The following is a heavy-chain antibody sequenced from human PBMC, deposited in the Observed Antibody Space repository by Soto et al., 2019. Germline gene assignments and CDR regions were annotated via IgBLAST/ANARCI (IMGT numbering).Heavy chain of an antibody. CDR2: IKQDSSET. D-gene: IGHD3-16*01. CDR1: GFTFSNCW. J-gene: IGHJ5*02. CDR3: VTDWGQLSGA. Sequence: EVLLVESGGGLVQPGGSLRLSCAASGFTFSNCWMSWARQGPGKGLEWVAVIKQDSSETYYVDSVKGRFTVSRDNAKKSLYLQMNTLRVEDTAVYYCVTDWGQLSGAWGQGVLVTVSS. V-gene: IGHV3-7*03.